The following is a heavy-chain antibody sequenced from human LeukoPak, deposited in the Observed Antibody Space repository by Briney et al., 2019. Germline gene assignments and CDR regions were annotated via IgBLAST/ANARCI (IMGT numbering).Heavy chain of an antibody. V-gene: IGHV1-8*01. CDR3: ARLYCSSTSCYGYGMDV. CDR2: MNPNSGNT. Sequence: ASVKVSCTASGYTFTSYDINWVRQATGQGLEWMGWMNPNSGNTGYAQKFQGRVTMTRNTSISTAYMELSSLRSEDTAVYYCARLYCSSTSCYGYGMDVWGQGTTVTVSS. CDR1: GYTFTSYD. J-gene: IGHJ6*02. D-gene: IGHD2-2*01.